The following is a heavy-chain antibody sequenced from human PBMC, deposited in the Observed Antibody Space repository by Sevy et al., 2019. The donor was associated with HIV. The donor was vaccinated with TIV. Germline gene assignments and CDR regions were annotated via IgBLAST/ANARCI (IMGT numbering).Heavy chain of an antibody. CDR1: GYSFTSNW. CDR3: ARLRANPYYHSSSHPFHY. J-gene: IGHJ4*02. Sequence: GESLKISCKGSGYSFTSNWIGWVRQMPGKGLEWMGVIWPGDSDTRYSPSFQGQVTISADRSIDTAFLQWSSLSASDTAMYYCARLRANPYYHSSSHPFHYWGQGTLVTVSS. CDR2: IWPGDSDT. D-gene: IGHD3-22*01. V-gene: IGHV5-51*01.